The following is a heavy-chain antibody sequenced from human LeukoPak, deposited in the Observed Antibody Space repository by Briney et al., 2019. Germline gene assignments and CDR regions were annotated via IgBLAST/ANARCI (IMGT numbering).Heavy chain of an antibody. Sequence: PGGSLRLSCAASGFTVSSNYMSWVRQAPGKGLEWVSVIYSGGSTYYADSVKGRFTISRDNSKNTLYLQMNSLRAEDTAVYYCAKDLIVGALYYFDYWGQGTLVTVSS. J-gene: IGHJ4*02. V-gene: IGHV3-66*01. CDR2: IYSGGST. CDR1: GFTVSSNY. D-gene: IGHD1-26*01. CDR3: AKDLIVGALYYFDY.